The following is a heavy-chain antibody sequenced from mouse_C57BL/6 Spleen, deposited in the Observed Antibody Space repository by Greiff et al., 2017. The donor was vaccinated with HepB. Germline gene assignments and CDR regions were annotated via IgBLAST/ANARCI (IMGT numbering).Heavy chain of an antibody. CDR1: GYTFTSYG. D-gene: IGHD1-2*01. Sequence: QVQLKESGAELARPGASVKLSCKASGYTFTSYGISWVKQRTGQGLEWIGEIYPRSGNTYYNEKFKGKATLTADKSSSTAYMELRSLTSEDSAVYFCARPHYHEGDWFAYWGQGTLVTVSA. V-gene: IGHV1-81*01. J-gene: IGHJ3*01. CDR2: IYPRSGNT. CDR3: ARPHYHEGDWFAY.